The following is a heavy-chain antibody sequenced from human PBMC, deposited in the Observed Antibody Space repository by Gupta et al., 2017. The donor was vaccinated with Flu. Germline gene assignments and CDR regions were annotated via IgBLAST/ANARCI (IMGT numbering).Heavy chain of an antibody. J-gene: IGHJ4*02. V-gene: IGHV3-48*03. D-gene: IGHD3-3*01. CDR3: ATQKSCGVVNLFFDY. CDR1: GFPFSSYE. Sequence: EVQLVESGGGLVQPGGSLRLSCAASGFPFSSYEMNWVRQAPGKGLEWVSYISSSGSTIYYADSVKGRFTISRDNAKNSLYLQMNSLRAEDTAVYYCATQKSCGVVNLFFDYWGQGTLVTVSS. CDR2: ISSSGSTI.